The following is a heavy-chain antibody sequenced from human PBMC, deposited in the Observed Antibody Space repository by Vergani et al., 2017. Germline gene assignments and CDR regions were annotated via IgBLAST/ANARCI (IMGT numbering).Heavy chain of an antibody. J-gene: IGHJ6*03. D-gene: IGHD4-11*01. V-gene: IGHV4-34*01. Sequence: QVQLQQWGGGLLKPSETLSLTCVVNGGSFTSYHWTWIRQSPGEGLEWVGDIDHTGRPDYNPSLKSRLTMSVDKSRNHFSLTRNSVNATDTEIYFCARVNTETNVHLYYYYYMDVWGQGTAVTVS. CDR3: ARVNTETNVHLYYYYYMDV. CDR1: GGSFTSYH. CDR2: IDHTGRP.